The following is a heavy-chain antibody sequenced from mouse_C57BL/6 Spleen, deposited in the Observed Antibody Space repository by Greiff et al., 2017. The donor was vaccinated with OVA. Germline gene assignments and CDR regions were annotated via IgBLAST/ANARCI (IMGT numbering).Heavy chain of an antibody. J-gene: IGHJ3*01. Sequence: LQQSGAELVRPGASVKMSCKASGYTFTSYNMHWVKQTPRQGLEWIGAIYPGHGDTSYTQKFKGKATLTVDKSSSTVYMQLSSLTSEDSAVYFCARPYYYEYDGFAYWGQGTLVTVSA. CDR3: ARPYYYEYDGFAY. CDR1: GYTFTSYN. CDR2: IYPGHGDT. D-gene: IGHD2-4*01. V-gene: IGHV1-12*01.